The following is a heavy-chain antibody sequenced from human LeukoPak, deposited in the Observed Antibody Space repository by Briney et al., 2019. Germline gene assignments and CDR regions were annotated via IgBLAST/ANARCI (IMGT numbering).Heavy chain of an antibody. Sequence: SETLSLTCTVSGDSISGQRHHWNWIRQPPGKGLEFVANIHGTGSTNYTPSLKSRVTLSIDTSKNQFSLRLNSVTAADTAVYYCARMFCTDGTCYSYFGYWGQGTLVSVSS. V-gene: IGHV4-61*01. CDR2: IHGTGST. CDR3: ARMFCTDGTCYSYFGY. CDR1: GDSISGQRHH. D-gene: IGHD2/OR15-2a*01. J-gene: IGHJ4*02.